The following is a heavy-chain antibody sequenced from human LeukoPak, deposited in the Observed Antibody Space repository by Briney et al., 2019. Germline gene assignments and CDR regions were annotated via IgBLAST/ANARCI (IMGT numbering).Heavy chain of an antibody. D-gene: IGHD3-3*01. CDR3: ARERYSRYDFWSGYYDY. CDR1: GGSISGHY. CDR2: IYYSGST. J-gene: IGHJ4*02. V-gene: IGHV4-59*06. Sequence: SETLSLTCTVSGGSISGHYWSWIRQPAGKGLEWIGYIYYSGSTYYNPSLKSRVTISVDTSKNQFSLKLSSVTAADTAVYYCARERYSRYDFWSGYYDYWGQGTLVTVSS.